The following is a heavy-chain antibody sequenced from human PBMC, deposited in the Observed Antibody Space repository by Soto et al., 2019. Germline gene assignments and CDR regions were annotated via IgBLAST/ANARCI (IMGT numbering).Heavy chain of an antibody. CDR3: AALGITGTTYSDY. J-gene: IGHJ4*02. D-gene: IGHD1-20*01. CDR2: MKPNSGNT. CDR1: GYTFTSYD. V-gene: IGHV1-8*01. Sequence: QVQLVQSGAEVKKPGASVKVSCKASGYTFTSYDINWVRQATGQGLKWMGWMKPNSGNTGYAQKFQGRVNMTRNTSISTAYMELSSLRSEDTAVYYCAALGITGTTYSDYWGQGTLVTVSS.